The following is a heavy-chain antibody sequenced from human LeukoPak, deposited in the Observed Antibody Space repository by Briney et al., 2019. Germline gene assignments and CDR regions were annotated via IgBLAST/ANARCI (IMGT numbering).Heavy chain of an antibody. CDR1: GGSISSSGYY. CDR2: VYYSGST. J-gene: IGHJ4*02. Sequence: PSETLSLTCTVSGGSISSSGYYWGWIRQPPGKGLEWIGNVYYSGSTYYNPSLKSRVAVSVDTSNNQFSLKLTSVTAADTAVYYCARRRYASSWRDSWGQGTLVTVSS. D-gene: IGHD6-13*01. V-gene: IGHV4-39*01. CDR3: ARRRYASSWRDS.